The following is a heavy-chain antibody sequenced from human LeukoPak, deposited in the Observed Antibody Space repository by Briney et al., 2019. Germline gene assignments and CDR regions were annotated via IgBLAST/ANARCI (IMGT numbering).Heavy chain of an antibody. CDR2: ISSSGSTT. CDR1: GFSISNYE. V-gene: IGHV3-48*03. CDR3: AKGLKPAMASRSNYFDY. D-gene: IGHD2-8*01. Sequence: GGSLRLSCAASGFSISNYEMNWVRQAPGKGLEWVSYISSSGSTTYYADSVKGRFTISRDNAKNSLYLQMNSLRADDTAVYYCAKGLKPAMASRSNYFDYWGQGALVTVSS. J-gene: IGHJ4*02.